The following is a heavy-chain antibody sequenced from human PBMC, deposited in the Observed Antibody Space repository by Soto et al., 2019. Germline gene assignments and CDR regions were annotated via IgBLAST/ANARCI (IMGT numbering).Heavy chain of an antibody. CDR1: RFSNSW. CDR2: INPDGGST. V-gene: IGHV3-74*01. Sequence: GSLRLSCAASRFSNSWMHWVRQVPGKGLVWVSRINPDGGSTNYADFVKGRFTISRDYAKNRLYLQMNSLRAEDTAIYYCARAREASLLRAPSSYWGQGTLVTVSS. J-gene: IGHJ4*02. D-gene: IGHD2-21*02. CDR3: ARAREASLLRAPSSY.